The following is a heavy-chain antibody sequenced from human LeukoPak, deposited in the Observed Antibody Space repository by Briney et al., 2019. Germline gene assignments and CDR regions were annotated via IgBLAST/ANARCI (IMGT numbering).Heavy chain of an antibody. D-gene: IGHD3-22*01. Sequence: GGSLRLSCSASGFTFSSYAMHWVRQAPGKGLEYVSAISSNGGSTYYADSVKGRFTISRDNSKNTLYLQMSSLRAEDTAVYYCAREYYYDSSDYWGQGTLVTVSS. CDR1: GFTFSSYA. CDR2: ISSNGGST. J-gene: IGHJ4*02. CDR3: AREYYYDSSDY. V-gene: IGHV3-64D*09.